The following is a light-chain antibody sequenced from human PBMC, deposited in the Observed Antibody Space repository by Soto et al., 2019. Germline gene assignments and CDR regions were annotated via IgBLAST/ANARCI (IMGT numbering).Light chain of an antibody. CDR3: ATWDGSLSGPWV. CDR2: RNN. V-gene: IGLV1-47*01. Sequence: QAVVTQPPSASGTPGQSVSISCSGSSSNIGINYVFWYQQLPGTAPKLLIYRNNQRPSEVPDRFSGSKSGTSASLAISGLRSEDEADYFCATWDGSLSGPWVFGGGTQLTVL. J-gene: IGLJ3*02. CDR1: SSNIGINY.